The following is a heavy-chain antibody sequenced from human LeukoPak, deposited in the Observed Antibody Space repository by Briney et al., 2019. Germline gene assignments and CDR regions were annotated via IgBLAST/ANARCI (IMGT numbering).Heavy chain of an antibody. J-gene: IGHJ4*02. Sequence: SGGSLRLSCAASGFTFSSYSMNWVRQAPGKGLEWVSYISSSSSTIYYADSVKGRFTISRDNAKNSLYLQMNSLRAEDTAVYYCAKDAGYYYDSSGYYPYYFDYWGQGTLVTVSS. CDR3: AKDAGYYYDSSGYYPYYFDY. CDR2: ISSSSSTI. CDR1: GFTFSSYS. V-gene: IGHV3-48*04. D-gene: IGHD3-22*01.